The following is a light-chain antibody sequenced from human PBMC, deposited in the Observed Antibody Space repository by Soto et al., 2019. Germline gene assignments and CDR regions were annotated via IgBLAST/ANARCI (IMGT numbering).Light chain of an antibody. Sequence: QSALTQPASVSGSLGQSITISCTGTSNDVGGYDYVSWYQQHPGKVPKVMIYDVSNRPSGVSNRFSGSKSGNTASLTISGLQAEDEADYYCSSYTRTNNLVLFGGGTKVTVL. V-gene: IGLV2-14*03. J-gene: IGLJ2*01. CDR3: SSYTRTNNLVL. CDR1: SNDVGGYDY. CDR2: DVS.